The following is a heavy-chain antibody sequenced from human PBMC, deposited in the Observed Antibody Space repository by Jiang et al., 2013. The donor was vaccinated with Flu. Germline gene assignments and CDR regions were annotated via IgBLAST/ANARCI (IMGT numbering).Heavy chain of an antibody. CDR2: IYWDDDK. CDR1: GFSLSTSGVG. J-gene: IGHJ4*02. V-gene: IGHV2-5*02. CDR3: AHIPLGYSSSWYYFDY. D-gene: IGHD6-13*01. Sequence: KPTQTLTLTCTFSGFSLSTSGVGVGWIRQPPGKALEWLALIYWDDDKRYSPSLKSRLTITKDTSKNQVVLTMTNMDPVDTATYYCAHIPLGYSSSWYYFDYWGRGNPGHRLL.